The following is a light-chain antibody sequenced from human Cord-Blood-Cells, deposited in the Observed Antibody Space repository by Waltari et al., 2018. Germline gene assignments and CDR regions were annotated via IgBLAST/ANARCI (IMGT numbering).Light chain of an antibody. CDR3: CSYAGSSTWV. CDR1: SSDVGIYNL. CDR2: EGS. Sequence: QSALTQPASVSGSPGQSITISCTGTSSDVGIYNLLSWYQQHPGKAPKLMFYEGSKRPSGVSNRFSGSKSGNTASLTISGLQAEDEADYYCCSYAGSSTWVFGGGTKLTVL. V-gene: IGLV2-23*01. J-gene: IGLJ3*02.